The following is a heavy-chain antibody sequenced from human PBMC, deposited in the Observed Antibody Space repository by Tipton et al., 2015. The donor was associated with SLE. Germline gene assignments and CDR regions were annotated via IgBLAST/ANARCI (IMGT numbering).Heavy chain of an antibody. Sequence: TLSLTCNVSGVSISSSYWSWIRQPAGKGLEWIGRIYYSGSTYYNPSLKSRVTISVDTSKNQFSLKLSSVTAADTAVYYCASQGGYSSSWYRNNWFDPWGQGTLVTVSS. J-gene: IGHJ5*02. D-gene: IGHD6-13*01. CDR3: ASQGGYSSSWYRNNWFDP. CDR2: IYYSGST. CDR1: GVSISSSY. V-gene: IGHV4-4*07.